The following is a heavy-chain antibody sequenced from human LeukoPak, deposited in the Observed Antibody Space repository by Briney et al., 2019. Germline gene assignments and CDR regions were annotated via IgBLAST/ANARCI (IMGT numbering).Heavy chain of an antibody. Sequence: GESLKISCKGSGYSFTSYWIGWVRPMPGKGLEWMGIIYPADSDIRYSPSFQGQVTISADKSISTAYLQWNSLKASDTAMYYCARQEYCSGASCYTWFDPWGQGTLVTVSS. J-gene: IGHJ5*02. CDR3: ARQEYCSGASCYTWFDP. CDR1: GYSFTSYW. CDR2: IYPADSDI. D-gene: IGHD2-15*01. V-gene: IGHV5-51*01.